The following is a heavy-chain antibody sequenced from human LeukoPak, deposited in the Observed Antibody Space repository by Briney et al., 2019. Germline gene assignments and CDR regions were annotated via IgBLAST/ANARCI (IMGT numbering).Heavy chain of an antibody. D-gene: IGHD1-26*01. V-gene: IGHV5-51*01. Sequence: GEALETSCKGSGYSFTSYWIGWVRQVPGKGLEWMEIIYPGDSDTKYSPSFQGQVTISADKSISTAYLQWSSLKASDTAMYYCAGSGSYTGSWFDRWGQGTLVTVSS. J-gene: IGHJ5*02. CDR3: AGSGSYTGSWFDR. CDR2: IYPGDSDT. CDR1: GYSFTSYW.